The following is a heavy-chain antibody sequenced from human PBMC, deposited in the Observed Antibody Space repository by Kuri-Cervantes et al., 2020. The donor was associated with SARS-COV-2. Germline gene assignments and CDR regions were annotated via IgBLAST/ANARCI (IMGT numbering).Heavy chain of an antibody. CDR1: GFTFSSYW. D-gene: IGHD2-2*01. J-gene: IGHJ6*02. CDR2: INSDGSST. Sequence: GESLKISCAASGFTFSSYWMHRVRQAPGKGLVWVSRINSDGSSTSYADSVKGRLTISRDNAKNTLYLQMNSLRAEDTAVYYCASGYCSSTSCYPPRGGYYYYYGMDVWGQGTMVTVSS. CDR3: ASGYCSSTSCYPPRGGYYYYYGMDV. V-gene: IGHV3-74*01.